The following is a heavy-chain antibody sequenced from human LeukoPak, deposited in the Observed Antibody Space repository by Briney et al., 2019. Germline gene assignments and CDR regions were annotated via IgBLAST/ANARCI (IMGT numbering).Heavy chain of an antibody. V-gene: IGHV1-46*01. CDR3: ARVWRPLWFGELRYGMDV. CDR2: INPSGGST. CDR1: GYTFTSYY. Sequence: ASVKVSCKASGYTFTSYYMHWVRQAPGQGLEWMGIINPSGGSTNYAQKFQGRVTMTRDTSTSTVYMELSSLRSEDTAVYYCARVWRPLWFGELRYGMDVWGQGTTVTVSS. D-gene: IGHD3-10*01. J-gene: IGHJ6*02.